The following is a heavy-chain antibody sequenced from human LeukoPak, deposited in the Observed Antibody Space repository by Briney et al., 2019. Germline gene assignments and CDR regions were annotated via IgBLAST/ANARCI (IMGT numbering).Heavy chain of an antibody. Sequence: PGGSLRLSCAASGFTFSSYAMNWVRQAPGKGLEWVSAISGSGGSTYYADSVKGRFTISRDNAKNSLYLQMNSLRAEDTAVYYCARDRGNQRGYYYYYMDVWGKGTTVTVSS. J-gene: IGHJ6*03. CDR2: ISGSGGST. V-gene: IGHV3-23*01. CDR3: ARDRGNQRGYYYYYMDV. D-gene: IGHD1-14*01. CDR1: GFTFSSYA.